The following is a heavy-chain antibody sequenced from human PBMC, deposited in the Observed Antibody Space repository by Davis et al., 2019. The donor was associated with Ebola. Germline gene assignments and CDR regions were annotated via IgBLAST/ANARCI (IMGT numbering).Heavy chain of an antibody. J-gene: IGHJ4*02. CDR1: GFTFSNYV. D-gene: IGHD6-19*01. CDR3: ATTQWLREFDN. Sequence: GESLKISCAGSGFTFSNYVMSWVRQAPGKGLEWVSVIYDQSSAYADAVRGRFIISRDKSNNTLYLQMNSLRVDDTAVYYCATTQWLREFDNWGQGTLVTVSS. V-gene: IGHV3-23*03. CDR2: IYDQSS.